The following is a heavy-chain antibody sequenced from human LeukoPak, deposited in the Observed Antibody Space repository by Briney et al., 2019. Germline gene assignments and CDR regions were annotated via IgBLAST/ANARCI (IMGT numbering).Heavy chain of an antibody. V-gene: IGHV4-59*01. J-gene: IGHJ4*02. D-gene: IGHD4-17*01. CDR1: GGSISSYY. CDR2: IFTSGST. Sequence: SETLSLTCTVSGGSISSYYWSWIRQPPGKGLEWIGYIFTSGSTNYNPSLKSRVTISLDTSRNQFSLKLSSVTAADTAVYYCARVDGYGDFLDYWGQGTLVTVSS. CDR3: ARVDGYGDFLDY.